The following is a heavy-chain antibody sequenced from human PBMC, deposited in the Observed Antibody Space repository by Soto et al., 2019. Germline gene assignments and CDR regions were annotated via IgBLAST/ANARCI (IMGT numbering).Heavy chain of an antibody. CDR1: GFTFSSYW. Sequence: PGGSLRLSCAASGFTFSSYWMSWVRQAPGKGLEWVANIKQDGSEKYYADSVKGRFTISRDNAKNSLYLQMNSLRAEDTAVYYCARSPPRYSSSWYRWYFDYWGQGTLVTVSS. CDR2: IKQDGSEK. J-gene: IGHJ4*02. V-gene: IGHV3-7*03. CDR3: ARSPPRYSSSWYRWYFDY. D-gene: IGHD6-13*01.